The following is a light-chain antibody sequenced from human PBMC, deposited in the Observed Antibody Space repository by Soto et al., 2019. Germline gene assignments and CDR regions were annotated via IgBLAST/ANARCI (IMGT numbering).Light chain of an antibody. J-gene: IGKJ1*01. CDR3: QQYHSSPWT. Sequence: DIVMTQSQDSLAVSLGERATINCKSSQRVLYSSDNKNYLAWYQQTPGQPPKLLIYWASTRESGVPDRFSGSGSGTDFTLTISSLQAEDVAVYFCQQYHSSPWTFGQGTKVDVK. CDR1: QRVLYSSDNKNY. V-gene: IGKV4-1*01. CDR2: WAS.